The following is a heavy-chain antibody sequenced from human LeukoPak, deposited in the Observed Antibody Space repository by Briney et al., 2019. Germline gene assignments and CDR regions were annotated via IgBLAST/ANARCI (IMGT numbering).Heavy chain of an antibody. V-gene: IGHV4-30-4*01. CDR1: GDSINTAEYY. J-gene: IGHJ3*02. CDR3: ARAPRITMIVVVIGAFDM. D-gene: IGHD3-22*01. CDR2: IYYNGSS. Sequence: SETLSLTCTVSGDSINTAEYYWSWIRQPPGKGLEWIGHIYYNGSSNYNPSPQSRVNISVDTSKSQFSLQLSSVTAADTAVYYCARAPRITMIVVVIGAFDMWGQGTMVTVSS.